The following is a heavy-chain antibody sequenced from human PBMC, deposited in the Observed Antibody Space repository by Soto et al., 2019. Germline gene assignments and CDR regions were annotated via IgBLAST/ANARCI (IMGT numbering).Heavy chain of an antibody. CDR2: IYYSGST. J-gene: IGHJ5*02. Sequence: QVQLQESGPGLVKPSQTLSLTCTVSGGSISSGDYYWSWIRQPPGKGLEWIGYIYYSGSTYYNPSLKSRVTRSVDTSKNQCSLKPSSVPAADTAVYYCATSFAPPGKPGTTSWFVPWGQATLLTVSS. V-gene: IGHV4-30-4*01. CDR1: GGSISSGDYY. D-gene: IGHD1-7*01. CDR3: ATSFAPPGKPGTTSWFVP.